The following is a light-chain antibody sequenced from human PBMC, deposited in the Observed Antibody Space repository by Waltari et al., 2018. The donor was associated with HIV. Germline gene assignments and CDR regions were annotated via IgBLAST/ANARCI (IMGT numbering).Light chain of an antibody. V-gene: IGKV3-15*01. Sequence: ETVMTQSPATLSVSPGEGVTLSCRASQSLTTQLAWYQQKPGQPPRLLIYDISMRATGIPVRFSGSWSGTDFTLAITSLQSEDFAVYYCQQYGSWPLTFGGGTKVEIK. CDR1: QSLTTQ. J-gene: IGKJ4*01. CDR2: DIS. CDR3: QQYGSWPLT.